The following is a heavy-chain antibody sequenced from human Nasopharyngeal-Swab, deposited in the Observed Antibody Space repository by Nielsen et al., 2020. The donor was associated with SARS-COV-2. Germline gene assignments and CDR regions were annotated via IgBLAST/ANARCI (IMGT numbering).Heavy chain of an antibody. Sequence: VRQATGKGLEWVAVIWYDGSNKYYADSVKGRFTISRDNSKNTLYLQMNSLRAEDTPVYYCAREAGTTVTTYGGVPDYWGQGTLVTVSS. CDR3: AREAGTTVTTYGGVPDY. V-gene: IGHV3-33*01. CDR2: IWYDGSNK. J-gene: IGHJ4*02. D-gene: IGHD4-17*01.